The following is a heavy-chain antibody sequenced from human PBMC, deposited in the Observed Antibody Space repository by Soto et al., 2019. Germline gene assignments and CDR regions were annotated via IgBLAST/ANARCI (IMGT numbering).Heavy chain of an antibody. CDR3: ARASYNWNYLIRNYYYYGMDV. V-gene: IGHV6-1*01. D-gene: IGHD1-7*01. CDR2: TYYRSKWYN. Sequence: SQTLSHTCAISGDSVSSNSAAWNWIRQSPSRGLEWLGRTYYRSKWYNDYAVSVKSRITINPDTSKNQFSLQLNSVTPEDTAVYYCARASYNWNYLIRNYYYYGMDVWGQGTTVTVSS. CDR1: GDSVSSNSAA. J-gene: IGHJ6*02.